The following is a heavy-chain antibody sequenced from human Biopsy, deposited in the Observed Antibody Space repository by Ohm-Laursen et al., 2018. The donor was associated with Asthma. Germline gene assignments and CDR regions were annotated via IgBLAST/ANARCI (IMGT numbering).Heavy chain of an antibody. CDR1: GFTFRHYA. V-gene: IGHV3-33*01. Sequence: SLRLSCTASGFTFRHYALHWVRQAPAKGLEWGAFILSDGGEPSYADSVKGRFSISRDNSKSTVYLQMNSLRAGDTAVYYCASESYLRGFGHTLDLWGQGTQVTFS. CDR3: ASESYLRGFGHTLDL. D-gene: IGHD5-12*01. J-gene: IGHJ5*02. CDR2: ILSDGGEP.